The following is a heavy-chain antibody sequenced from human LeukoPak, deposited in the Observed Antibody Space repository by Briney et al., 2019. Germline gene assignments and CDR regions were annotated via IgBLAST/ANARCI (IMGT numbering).Heavy chain of an antibody. D-gene: IGHD3-10*01. CDR2: IIPILGIA. J-gene: IGHJ4*02. CDR3: ARATYYYGSGSSLPFDY. CDR1: GGTFSSYA. V-gene: IGHV1-69*04. Sequence: ASVKVSCKASGGTFSSYAISWLRQAPGQGLEWMGRIIPILGIANYAQKFQGRVTITADKSTSTAYMELSSLRSEDTAVYYCARATYYYGSGSSLPFDYWGQGTLVTVSS.